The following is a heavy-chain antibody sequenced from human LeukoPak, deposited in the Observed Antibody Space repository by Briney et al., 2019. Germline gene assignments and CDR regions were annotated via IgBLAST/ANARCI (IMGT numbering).Heavy chain of an antibody. V-gene: IGHV3-21*01. CDR3: ARVAFGLYVMDV. D-gene: IGHD3/OR15-3a*01. Sequence: GGSLRLSCAVSGFTFSTYSMNWVRQAPGQGLEWVSSTSSDSNYIYYADSLKGRFTISRDNAKNSLYLQMISLRVEDTAVYYCARVAFGLYVMDVWGQGTTVTVSS. J-gene: IGHJ6*02. CDR2: TSSDSNYI. CDR1: GFTFSTYS.